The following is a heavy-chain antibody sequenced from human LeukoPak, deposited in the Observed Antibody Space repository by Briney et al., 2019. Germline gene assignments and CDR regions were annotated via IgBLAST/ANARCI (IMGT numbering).Heavy chain of an antibody. CDR2: ISGSGGST. CDR3: AKLAGFGVVNTIDY. J-gene: IGHJ4*02. Sequence: PGGSLRLSCAASGFTFSSYAMSWVRQAPGKGLEWVSAISGSGGSTYYADPVKGRFTISRDNSKNTLYLQMNSLRAEDTAVYYCAKLAGFGVVNTIDYWGQGTLVTVSS. D-gene: IGHD3-3*01. CDR1: GFTFSSYA. V-gene: IGHV3-23*01.